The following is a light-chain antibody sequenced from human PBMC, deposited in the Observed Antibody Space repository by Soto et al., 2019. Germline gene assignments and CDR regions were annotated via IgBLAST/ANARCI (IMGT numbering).Light chain of an antibody. Sequence: DIQMTQSPSSLSASVGDRVTITCRASQSVKMYLDWFQLKPGRAPKLLIYAASTLQGGVPTRFSGSGSGTDFTLTISGLQRDDFATYYCQQSYSTPRTFGQGTTLEIK. CDR3: QQSYSTPRT. CDR2: AAS. J-gene: IGKJ2*01. V-gene: IGKV1-39*01. CDR1: QSVKMY.